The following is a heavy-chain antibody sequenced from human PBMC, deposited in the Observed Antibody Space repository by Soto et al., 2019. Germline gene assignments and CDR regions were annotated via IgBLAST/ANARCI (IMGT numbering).Heavy chain of an antibody. Sequence: QVQLQESGPGLVKPSQTLSLTCTVSGGSISSGGYFWSWVRQHPGKGLEWIGFINYSGITNYNPSLKSRVRLSVDTSKNQFSLKLNSVTAAYTAVYYCANYCSGGSCYPDAFDFWGQGTMVTVSS. CDR2: INYSGIT. CDR3: ANYCSGGSCYPDAFDF. V-gene: IGHV4-31*03. J-gene: IGHJ3*01. D-gene: IGHD2-15*01. CDR1: GGSISSGGYF.